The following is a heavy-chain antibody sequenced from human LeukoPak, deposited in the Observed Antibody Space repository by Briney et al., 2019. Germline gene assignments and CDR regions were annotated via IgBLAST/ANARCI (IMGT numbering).Heavy chain of an antibody. J-gene: IGHJ5*02. V-gene: IGHV3-23*01. CDR3: ARESASSWTGNWFDP. D-gene: IGHD6-13*01. Sequence: GGSLRLSCAASEFTFSHHAMSWVRQAPGKGLEWISSIVGSGGRAYYTDSVKGRFTVSRDNSKNTLFLQMNSLRAEDTAVYYCARESASSWTGNWFDPWGEGTLVTVSS. CDR2: IVGSGGRA. CDR1: EFTFSHHA.